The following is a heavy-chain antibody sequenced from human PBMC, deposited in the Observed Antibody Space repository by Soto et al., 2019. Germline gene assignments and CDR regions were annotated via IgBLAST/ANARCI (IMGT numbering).Heavy chain of an antibody. CDR1: GFTFSSYA. CDR2: ISGSGGST. Sequence: GGSLRLSCAASGFTFSSYAMSWFRQAPGKGLEWVSAISGSGGSTYYADSVKGRFTISRDNSKNTLYLQMNSLRAEDTAVYYCAKDGPREMATIPLDYWGQGTLVTVSS. CDR3: AKDGPREMATIPLDY. J-gene: IGHJ4*02. D-gene: IGHD5-12*01. V-gene: IGHV3-23*01.